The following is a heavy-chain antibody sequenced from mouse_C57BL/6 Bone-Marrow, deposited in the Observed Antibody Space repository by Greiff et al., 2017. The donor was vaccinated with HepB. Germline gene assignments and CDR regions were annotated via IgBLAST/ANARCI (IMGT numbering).Heavy chain of an antibody. CDR3: AREGNYGNYGCAY. V-gene: IGHV1-19*01. D-gene: IGHD2-1*01. Sequence: VQLQQSGPVLVKPGASVKMSCKASGYTFTDYYMNWVKQSHGKSLEWIGVINPYNGGTSYNQKFKGKATLTVDKSSSTAYMELNSLTSEDSAVYYCAREGNYGNYGCAYWGQGTLVTVSA. J-gene: IGHJ3*01. CDR1: GYTFTDYY. CDR2: INPYNGGT.